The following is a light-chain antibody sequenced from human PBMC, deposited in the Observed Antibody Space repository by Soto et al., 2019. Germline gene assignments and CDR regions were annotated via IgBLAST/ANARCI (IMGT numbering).Light chain of an antibody. CDR1: SGGIASNY. Sequence: NFMLTQPHSVSESPGETVTISCTRTSGGIASNYVQWYQQRPGSAPTIVIFEDTRRPSGVPGRFSGSIDSSSNSASLTISGLRAEDEADYYCQSYDINDHEVFGGGTKLTVL. V-gene: IGLV6-57*04. J-gene: IGLJ3*02. CDR3: QSYDINDHEV. CDR2: EDT.